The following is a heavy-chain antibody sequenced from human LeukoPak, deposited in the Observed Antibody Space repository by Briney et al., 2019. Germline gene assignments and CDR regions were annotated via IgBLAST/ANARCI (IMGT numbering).Heavy chain of an antibody. CDR3: AREAYYDSSGLDY. Sequence: ASVKVSCKASGYTFTAYYMHWVRQAPGQGLEWMGIINPSGDSTTYAQKFQGRVTMSGDTSTSTVYMELNSLRFEDTAVYYCAREAYYDSSGLDYWGQGTLVTVSS. CDR1: GYTFTAYY. CDR2: INPSGDST. V-gene: IGHV1-46*01. J-gene: IGHJ4*02. D-gene: IGHD3-22*01.